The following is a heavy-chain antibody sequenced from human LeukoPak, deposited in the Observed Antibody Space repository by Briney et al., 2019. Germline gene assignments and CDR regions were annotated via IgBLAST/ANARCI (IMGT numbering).Heavy chain of an antibody. CDR3: VKGGRGTTGTRDYYYYYMDV. V-gene: IGHV3-23*01. CDR2: ISGSGGST. CDR1: GFTFSSYG. Sequence: PGGSPRLSCAASGFTFSSYGMSWVRQAPGKGLEWVSAISGSGGSTYYADSVKGRFTISRDNSKNTLYLQMNSLRAEDTAVYYCVKGGRGTTGTRDYYYYYMDVWGKGTTVTISS. J-gene: IGHJ6*03. D-gene: IGHD1-1*01.